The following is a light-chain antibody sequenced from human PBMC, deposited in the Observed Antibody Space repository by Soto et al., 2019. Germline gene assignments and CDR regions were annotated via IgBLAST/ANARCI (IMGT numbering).Light chain of an antibody. CDR3: STWDDSLAGLVI. V-gene: IGLV1-44*01. CDR2: SNN. CDR1: NSNIGSNP. Sequence: QSVLTQPPSASGTPGQRVTFSCSGSNSNIGSNPVNWYQQLPGTAPRLLIYSNNQRPSGVPDRFSGSKSGTSASLAISWLLSEDEADNFCSTWDDSLAGLVIFGGGTKLTVL. J-gene: IGLJ2*01.